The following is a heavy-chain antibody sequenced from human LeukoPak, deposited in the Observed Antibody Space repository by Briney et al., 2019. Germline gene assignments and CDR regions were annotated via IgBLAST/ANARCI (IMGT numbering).Heavy chain of an antibody. CDR3: ARVDTVTTGGWFDP. CDR1: GGSISSSSYY. J-gene: IGHJ5*02. V-gene: IGHV4-39*01. CDR2: IYYSRST. Sequence: SETLSLTCTVSGGSISSSSYYWGWIRQPPGKGLEWIGSIYYSRSTYYNPSLKSRVTISVDTSKNQFSLKLSSVTAADTAVYYCARVDTVTTGGWFDPWGQGTLVTVSS. D-gene: IGHD4-17*01.